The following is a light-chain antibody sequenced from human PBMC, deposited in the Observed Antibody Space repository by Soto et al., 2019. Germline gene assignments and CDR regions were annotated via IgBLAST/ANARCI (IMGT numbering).Light chain of an antibody. CDR2: EDV. Sequence: FMLTQPHSVSESPGKTVTISCTRSSGSIANNYVQWYQQRPGSAPSTVIYEDVQRPSRVPDRFSGSIDSSSNSASLTISGLKTEDEADYYCQSYDSTIFYVFGTGTKLTVL. CDR1: SGSIANNY. J-gene: IGLJ1*01. CDR3: QSYDSTIFYV. V-gene: IGLV6-57*04.